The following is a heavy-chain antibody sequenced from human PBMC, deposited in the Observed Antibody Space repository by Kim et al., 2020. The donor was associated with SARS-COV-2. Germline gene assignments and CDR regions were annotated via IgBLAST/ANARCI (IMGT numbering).Heavy chain of an antibody. Sequence: GGSLRLSCAASGFTFSSCALHWVRQAPDEGLEWVAVISADGRSKYYVDSVKGRFTISRDNSKNTLYLQMSSLRPEDTAVYYCAIDLAPALRGMNSWGQGTLVAVSS. D-gene: IGHD2-2*01. CDR1: GFTFSSCA. CDR3: AIDLAPALRGMNS. CDR2: ISADGRSK. V-gene: IGHV3-30*04. J-gene: IGHJ4*02.